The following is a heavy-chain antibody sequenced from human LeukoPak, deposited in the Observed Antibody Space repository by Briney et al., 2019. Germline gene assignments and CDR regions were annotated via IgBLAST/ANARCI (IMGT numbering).Heavy chain of an antibody. CDR3: ARGTAYYYDSSGYYYFDY. D-gene: IGHD3-22*01. CDR2: IIPIFGTA. Sequence: SVKVSCKASGGTFSSYAISWVRQAPGQGLEWMGGIIPIFGTANYAQKFQGRVTITTDESTSTAYMELSSLRSEDTAVYYCARGTAYYYDSSGYYYFDYWGQGTLVTVPS. CDR1: GGTFSSYA. J-gene: IGHJ4*02. V-gene: IGHV1-69*05.